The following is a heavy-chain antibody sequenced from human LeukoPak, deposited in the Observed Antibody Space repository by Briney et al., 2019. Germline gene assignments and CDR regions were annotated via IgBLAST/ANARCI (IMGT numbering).Heavy chain of an antibody. V-gene: IGHV3-23*01. J-gene: IGHJ4*02. CDR2: ISGSGDST. D-gene: IGHD1-26*01. CDR1: GFTFNNYA. Sequence: GGSLRLSCAASGFTFNNYAMSWVRRAPGKGLEWVSSISGSGDSTYCADSVKGRFTISRDKSKNTLHLQMNSLRAEDTAVYYCAKCYSGSYNYSPFDYWGQGTLVTVSS. CDR3: AKCYSGSYNYSPFDY.